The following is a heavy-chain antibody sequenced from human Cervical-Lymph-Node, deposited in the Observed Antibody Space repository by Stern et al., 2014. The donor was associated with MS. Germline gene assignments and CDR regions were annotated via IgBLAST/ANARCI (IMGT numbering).Heavy chain of an antibody. V-gene: IGHV4-59*01. D-gene: IGHD6-13*01. CDR1: GGSISSYY. CDR2: IYYSGSP. CDR3: ARGYSSSWYWFDS. J-gene: IGHJ5*01. Sequence: QLQLQESGPGLVKPSETLSLTCTVSGGSISSYYWSWIRQPPGKGLEWIGYIYYSGSPNYNPSLKRRVTISVDTSKNQFSLKLSSVTAADTAVYFCARGYSSSWYWFDSWGQGTQVTVSS.